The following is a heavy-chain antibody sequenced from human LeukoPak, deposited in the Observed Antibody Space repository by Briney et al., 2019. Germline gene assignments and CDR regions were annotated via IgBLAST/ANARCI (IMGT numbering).Heavy chain of an antibody. J-gene: IGHJ4*02. CDR2: IRYDGSNK. Sequence: GGSLRLSCAASGFTFSSYGMHWVRQAPGKGLEWVAFIRYDGSNKYYADSVKGRFTISRDNSKNTLYLQMNSLRAEDTAVYYSAKDRGGCSSTSCYPKVSTFGGQGTLVNVSS. D-gene: IGHD2-2*01. CDR3: AKDRGGCSSTSCYPKVSTF. CDR1: GFTFSSYG. V-gene: IGHV3-30*02.